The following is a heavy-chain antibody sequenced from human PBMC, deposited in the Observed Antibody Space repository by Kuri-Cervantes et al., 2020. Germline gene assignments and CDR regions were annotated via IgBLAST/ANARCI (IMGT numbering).Heavy chain of an antibody. V-gene: IGHV3-30-3*01. CDR1: GFTISDHY. Sequence: GGSLRLSCATSGFTISDHYKRWVRKAQGKGLEWVTVISYDVSNKFYVDSVKGRFTISRDNSKNTLYLQVNSQSAEDTAVYYCARDWGSSYPIFDWGQGTQVTVSS. CDR3: ARDWGSSYPIFD. D-gene: IGHD3-16*01. CDR2: ISYDVSNK. J-gene: IGHJ4*02.